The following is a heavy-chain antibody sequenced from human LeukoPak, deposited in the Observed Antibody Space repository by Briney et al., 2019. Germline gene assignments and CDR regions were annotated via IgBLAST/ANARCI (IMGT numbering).Heavy chain of an antibody. CDR2: ISGSGGST. CDR1: GFTFSSYA. J-gene: IGHJ4*02. V-gene: IGHV3-23*01. Sequence: PGGSLRLSCAASGFTFSSYAMSWVRQAPGKGLEWVSAISGSGGSTYYADSVKGRFTISRDNSDNTMYLQMNSLRAEDTAIYYCAKDRDCSSTSCSRYFDHWGQGTLVAVSS. D-gene: IGHD2-2*01. CDR3: AKDRDCSSTSCSRYFDH.